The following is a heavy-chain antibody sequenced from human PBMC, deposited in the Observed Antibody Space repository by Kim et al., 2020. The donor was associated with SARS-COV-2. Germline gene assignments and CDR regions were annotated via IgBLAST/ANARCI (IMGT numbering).Heavy chain of an antibody. Sequence: YNQSLKSRVTISVDTSKNQFSLKLSSVTAADTAVYYCARDGSGYDYGAFDIWGQGTMVTVSS. J-gene: IGHJ3*02. CDR3: ARDGSGYDYGAFDI. V-gene: IGHV4-34*01. D-gene: IGHD5-12*01.